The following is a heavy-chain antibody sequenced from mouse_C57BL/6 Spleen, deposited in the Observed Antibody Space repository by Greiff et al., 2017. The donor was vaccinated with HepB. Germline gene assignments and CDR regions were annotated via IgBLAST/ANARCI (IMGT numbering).Heavy chain of an antibody. D-gene: IGHD3-2*02. Sequence: QVQLKQSGAELVRPGASVTLSCKASGYTFTDYEMHWVKQTPVHGLEWIGAIDPETGGTAYNQKFKGKAILTADKSSSPAYMELRSLTSEDSAVYYCTPDSSGYRFAYWGQGTLVTVSA. CDR1: GYTFTDYE. CDR3: TPDSSGYRFAY. J-gene: IGHJ3*01. V-gene: IGHV1-15*01. CDR2: IDPETGGT.